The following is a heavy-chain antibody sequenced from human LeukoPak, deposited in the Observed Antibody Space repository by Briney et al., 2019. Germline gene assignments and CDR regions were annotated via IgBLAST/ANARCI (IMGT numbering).Heavy chain of an antibody. J-gene: IGHJ4*02. Sequence: GGSLRLSCAASGFTFSSYSMNWVRQAPGKGLEWISYLSGSSSTIYYADSVKGRFTISRDNAKSSLYLQMNSLRVEDTAVYYFARGLYNTSSRPHFDYWGQGTLVTVSS. D-gene: IGHD1-1*01. V-gene: IGHV3-48*01. CDR1: GFTFSSYS. CDR2: LSGSSSTI. CDR3: ARGLYNTSSRPHFDY.